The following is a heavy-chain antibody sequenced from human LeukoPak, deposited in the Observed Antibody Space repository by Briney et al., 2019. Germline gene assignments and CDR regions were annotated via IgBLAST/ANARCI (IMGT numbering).Heavy chain of an antibody. CDR1: GGSISSGDYY. D-gene: IGHD3-3*01. V-gene: IGHV4-30-4*08. J-gene: IGHJ3*02. Sequence: PSETLSLTCTVSGGSISSGDYYWSWISQPPGKGLEWIGYIYYSGSTYYNPSLKSRVTISVDTSKNQFSLKLSSVTAADTAVYYCARSYYDFWSGYYGAFDIWGQGTMVTVSS. CDR3: ARSYYDFWSGYYGAFDI. CDR2: IYYSGST.